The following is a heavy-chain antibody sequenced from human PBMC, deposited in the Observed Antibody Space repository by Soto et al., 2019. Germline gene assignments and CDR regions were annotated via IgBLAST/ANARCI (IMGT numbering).Heavy chain of an antibody. CDR1: RYTFSNYG. Sequence: QVQLVQSGGEVKRPGASVKVSCKTSRYTFSNYGITWVRQAPGQPLEWLGWISLYSDGTNYAQKFQGRVSMTTDTSTTTAYMELRSPRSDDTAVYYCARVVPGAEAWFGPWGQVTLVTVSS. CDR2: ISLYSDGT. V-gene: IGHV1-18*01. J-gene: IGHJ5*02. CDR3: ARVVPGAEAWFGP.